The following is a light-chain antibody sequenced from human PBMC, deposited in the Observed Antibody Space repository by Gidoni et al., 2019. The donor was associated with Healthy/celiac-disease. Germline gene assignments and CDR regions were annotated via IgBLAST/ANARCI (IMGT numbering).Light chain of an antibody. CDR2: NAS. CDR3: QQRSNWPPLFT. V-gene: IGKV3-11*01. J-gene: IGKJ3*01. Sequence: TLSLSPGERATLSCRASQSVSSYLAWYQQKPGQAPRLLIYNASNRATGIPARFSGSGSGTDFTLTISSLEPEDFAVYYCQQRSNWPPLFTFXPXTKVDIK. CDR1: QSVSSY.